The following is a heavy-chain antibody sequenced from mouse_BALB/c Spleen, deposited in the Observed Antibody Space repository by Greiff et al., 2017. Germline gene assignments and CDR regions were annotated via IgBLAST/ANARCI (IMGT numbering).Heavy chain of an antibody. J-gene: IGHJ2*01. CDR1: GFTFSSYA. V-gene: IGHV5-9-3*01. CDR2: ISSGGSYT. CDR3: ARHESTMITNFDY. Sequence: EVQLVESGGGLVKPGGSLKLSCAASGFTFSSYAMSWVRQTPEKRLEWVATISSGGSYTYYPDSVKGRFTISRDNAKNTLYLQMSSLRSEDTAMYYCARHESTMITNFDYWGQGTTLTVSS. D-gene: IGHD2-4*01.